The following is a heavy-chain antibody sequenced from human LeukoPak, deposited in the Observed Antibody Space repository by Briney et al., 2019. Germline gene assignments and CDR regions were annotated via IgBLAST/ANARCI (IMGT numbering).Heavy chain of an antibody. D-gene: IGHD5-18*01. J-gene: IGHJ4*02. CDR3: ATGYISAYEY. Sequence: TGGSLRLSCVGSGFSFTDYCMHWVRQGTGEGLVWVSYIRSDGTTTDYADSVKGRFTISRDNAKNTLFLHMNNLRPEDTALYYCATGYISAYEYWGQGVLVTVSS. V-gene: IGHV3-74*01. CDR1: GFSFTDYC. CDR2: IRSDGTTT.